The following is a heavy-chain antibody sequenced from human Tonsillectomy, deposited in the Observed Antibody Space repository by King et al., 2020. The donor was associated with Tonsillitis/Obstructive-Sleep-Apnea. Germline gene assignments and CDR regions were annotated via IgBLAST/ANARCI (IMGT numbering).Heavy chain of an antibody. Sequence: VQLQQWGAGLLKPSETLSLTCAVYGGSFSGYYWSWIRQPPGKGLEWIGEINHSGSTNYNPSLKSRVTISVDTSKNQFSLKLSSVTAADTAVYYCARSTSGQLLSPFKRYRIDAFDIWGQGTMVTVSS. V-gene: IGHV4-34*01. CDR3: ARSTSGQLLSPFKRYRIDAFDI. J-gene: IGHJ3*02. CDR1: GGSFSGYY. CDR2: INHSGST. D-gene: IGHD2-2*01.